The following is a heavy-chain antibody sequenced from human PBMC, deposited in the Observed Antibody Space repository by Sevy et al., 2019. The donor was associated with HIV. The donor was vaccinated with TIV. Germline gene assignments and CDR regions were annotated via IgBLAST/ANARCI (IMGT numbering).Heavy chain of an antibody. CDR2: ISYDGSNK. V-gene: IGHV3-30*03. CDR3: ATDLTMFGVVYGMDV. Sequence: GGSLRLSCAASGFTFSSYGMHWVRQAPGKGLEWVAVISYDGSNKYYADSVTGRFTISTDNSKKTLYLQMNSLRAEDTAVYYCATDLTMFGVVYGMDVWGQGTTVTVSS. CDR1: GFTFSSYG. D-gene: IGHD3-3*01. J-gene: IGHJ6*02.